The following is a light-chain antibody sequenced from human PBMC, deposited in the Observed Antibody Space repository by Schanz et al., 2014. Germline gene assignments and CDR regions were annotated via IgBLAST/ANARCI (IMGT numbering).Light chain of an antibody. CDR1: SSDVGGYNY. Sequence: QSALTQPPSASGSPGQSVTISCTGTSSDVGGYNYVSWYQQHPGKAPKLMIYEVNKRPSGGPDRFSGSKSGNTASLTVSGLQAEDEADYYCSSYAGNNKLLFGGGTKLTVL. V-gene: IGLV2-8*01. CDR3: SSYAGNNKLL. J-gene: IGLJ2*01. CDR2: EVN.